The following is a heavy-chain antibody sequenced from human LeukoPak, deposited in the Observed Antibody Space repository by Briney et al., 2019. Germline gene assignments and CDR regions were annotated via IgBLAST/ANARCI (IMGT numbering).Heavy chain of an antibody. CDR3: ARDHVTMVRGASGFDY. V-gene: IGHV4-59*01. Sequence: SETLSLTCTVTGGSISSYYWSWIRQPPGKGLEWIGYIYYSGSTNYNPSLKRRVTISVDTSKNQFSLKLSSVPAADTAVYYCARDHVTMVRGASGFDYWGQGTLVTVS. J-gene: IGHJ4*02. CDR2: IYYSGST. CDR1: GGSISSYY. D-gene: IGHD3-10*01.